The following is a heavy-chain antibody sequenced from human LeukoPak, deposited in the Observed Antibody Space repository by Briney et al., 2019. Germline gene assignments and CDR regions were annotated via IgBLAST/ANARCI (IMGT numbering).Heavy chain of an antibody. CDR1: GFTFDDYT. J-gene: IGHJ4*02. Sequence: GGSLRLSCAASGFTFDDYTMHWVRQAPGKGLEWVAFIRYDGSQKFYADSVKGRFTISRDNSKNTLYLQMNSLRPEDTANCAKRAVVREIQYFDYWGQGALLTVSS. CDR2: IRYDGSQK. CDR3: RAVVREIQYFDY. D-gene: IGHD3-22*01. V-gene: IGHV3-30*02.